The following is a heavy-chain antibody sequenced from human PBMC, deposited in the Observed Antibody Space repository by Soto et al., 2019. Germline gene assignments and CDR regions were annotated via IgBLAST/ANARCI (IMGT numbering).Heavy chain of an antibody. Sequence: EVQLMESGGGLVQPGESLRLSCVVSGLSLSGYALSWVRQAPGKGLEWVSAVSGSGGTTYYADSVKGRFTISRDNSKNTLYLQMNDLRPDDTAVYYCATWHEREHAYDVWGQGTTVTVSS. D-gene: IGHD1-1*01. CDR1: GLSLSGYA. V-gene: IGHV3-23*01. CDR3: ATWHEREHAYDV. J-gene: IGHJ3*01. CDR2: VSGSGGTT.